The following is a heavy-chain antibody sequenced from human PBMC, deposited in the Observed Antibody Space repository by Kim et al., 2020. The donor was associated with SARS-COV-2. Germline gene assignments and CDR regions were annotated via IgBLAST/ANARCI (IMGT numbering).Heavy chain of an antibody. D-gene: IGHD3-3*01. V-gene: IGHV3-66*01. CDR1: GFTVSSNY. J-gene: IGHJ6*02. CDR3: ARDPRITIFGVVIDYYGMDV. Sequence: GGSLRLSCAASGFTVSSNYMSWVRQAPGKGLEWDSAIYSGGSTYYADSVKGRFTISRDNSKNTLYLQMNSLRAEDTAVYYCARDPRITIFGVVIDYYGMDVWGQGTTVTVSS. CDR2: IYSGGST.